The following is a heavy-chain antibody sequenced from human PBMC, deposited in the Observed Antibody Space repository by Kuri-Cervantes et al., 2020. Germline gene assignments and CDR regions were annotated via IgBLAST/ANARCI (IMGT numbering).Heavy chain of an antibody. V-gene: IGHV3-11*01. CDR2: ISSSGSTI. CDR1: GFTFSDYY. Sequence: LSLTCAASGFTFSDYYMSWIRQAPGKGLEWVSYISSSGSTIYYADSVKGRFTISRDNAKNSLYLQMNGLRAEDTAVYYCARDREYSSSWGDYYYGMDVWGQGTTVTVSS. CDR3: ARDREYSSSWGDYYYGMDV. J-gene: IGHJ6*02. D-gene: IGHD6-6*01.